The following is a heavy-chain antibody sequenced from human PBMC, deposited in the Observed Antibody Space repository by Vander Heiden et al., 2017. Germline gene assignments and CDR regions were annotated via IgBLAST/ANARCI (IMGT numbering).Heavy chain of an antibody. J-gene: IGHJ4*02. D-gene: IGHD2-2*01. CDR2: INSDGSST. Sequence: EVQLVQSGGGLVQPGGSLRLSCAASGFTFSSYWMHWVRQAPGKGLVWVSRINSDGSSTSYADSVKGRFTISRDNAKNTRYLKMNSLRAEDTAVYYCARFIGYCSSTSCQNDYWGQGTLVTVSS. CDR3: ARFIGYCSSTSCQNDY. CDR1: GFTFSSYW. V-gene: IGHV3-74*01.